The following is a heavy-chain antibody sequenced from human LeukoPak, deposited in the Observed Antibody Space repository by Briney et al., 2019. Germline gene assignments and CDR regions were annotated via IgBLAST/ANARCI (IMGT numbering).Heavy chain of an antibody. Sequence: ASVKVSCKASGGTFSSYAINWVRQATGQGLEWMGWMNPNSGNTGYAQKFQGRVTITRNTSISTAYMELSSLRSEDTAVYYCAREKRATGTIDYWGQGTLVTVSS. D-gene: IGHD1/OR15-1a*01. J-gene: IGHJ4*02. V-gene: IGHV1-8*03. CDR2: MNPNSGNT. CDR1: GGTFSSYA. CDR3: AREKRATGTIDY.